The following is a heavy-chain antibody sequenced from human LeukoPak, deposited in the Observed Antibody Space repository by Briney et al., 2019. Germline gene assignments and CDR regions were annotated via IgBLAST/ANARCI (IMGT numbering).Heavy chain of an antibody. Sequence: SQTLSLTCAVSGGSISSGGYTWSWIRQPPGKGLEWIGYIYHSGSTYYNPSLKSRVTISVDRSKNQFSLKLSSVTAADTAVYYCARDTRDVDTAKGRAYNWFDPWGQGTLVTVSS. V-gene: IGHV4-30-2*01. CDR3: ARDTRDVDTAKGRAYNWFDP. CDR2: IYHSGST. CDR1: GGSISSGGYT. D-gene: IGHD5-18*01. J-gene: IGHJ5*02.